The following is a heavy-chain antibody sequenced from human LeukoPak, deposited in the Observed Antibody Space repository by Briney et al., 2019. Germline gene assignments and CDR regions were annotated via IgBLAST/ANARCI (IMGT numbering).Heavy chain of an antibody. D-gene: IGHD6-6*01. CDR2: IKQDGSDK. Sequence: ETLSLTCAVYGGSFSGYYWSWIRQPPGKGLEWVANIKQDGSDKYYVDSVKGRFTVSRDNAYSSLYLQMNNLRAEDTALYYCARGDGSSSGLYFDSWGQGILVTVSS. J-gene: IGHJ4*02. CDR3: ARGDGSSSGLYFDS. V-gene: IGHV3-7*01. CDR1: GGSFSGYY.